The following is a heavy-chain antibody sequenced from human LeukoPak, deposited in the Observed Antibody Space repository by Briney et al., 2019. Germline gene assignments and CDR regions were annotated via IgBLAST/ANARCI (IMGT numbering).Heavy chain of an antibody. CDR3: AKSET. Sequence: AGGSLRLSCAASGFTYTNYWMSWVRQAPGKGLEWVANIKQDGREKYYVDSVKGRFTISRDNAQNSLHLQMNSLRAEDTAVYYCAKSETWGQGTLVTVSS. V-gene: IGHV3-7*01. J-gene: IGHJ5*02. CDR1: GFTYTNYW. CDR2: IKQDGREK.